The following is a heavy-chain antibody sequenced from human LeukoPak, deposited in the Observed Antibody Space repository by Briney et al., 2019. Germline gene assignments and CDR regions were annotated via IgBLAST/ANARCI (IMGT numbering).Heavy chain of an antibody. V-gene: IGHV4-59*01. CDR1: SGSISGYY. J-gene: IGHJ4*02. D-gene: IGHD6-13*01. CDR3: ARAHSSSWYIDY. Sequence: SETLSLTCTVSSGSISGYYWSWIRQPPGKGLDWIGYIYYSGSTNYNPSLKSRVTISVDTSENQLSLKLRSVTAADTAVYYCARAHSSSWYIDYWGQGTLVTVSS. CDR2: IYYSGST.